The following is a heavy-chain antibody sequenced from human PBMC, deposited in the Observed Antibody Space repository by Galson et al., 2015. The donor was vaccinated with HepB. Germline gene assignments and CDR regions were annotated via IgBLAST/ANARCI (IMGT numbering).Heavy chain of an antibody. CDR2: ISNEGNNK. D-gene: IGHD3-9*01. CDR1: EFTFSHYA. CDR3: VRDGFSDPSLFDL. V-gene: IGHV3-30-3*01. J-gene: IGHJ4*02. Sequence: SLRLSCAASEFTFSHYAMHWVRQAPGKGLEWVALISNEGNNKYYTESVTGRFSISRDNSKNTLYLQMNSLRVEDTAVYYCVRDGFSDPSLFDLWGQGTLVTVSS.